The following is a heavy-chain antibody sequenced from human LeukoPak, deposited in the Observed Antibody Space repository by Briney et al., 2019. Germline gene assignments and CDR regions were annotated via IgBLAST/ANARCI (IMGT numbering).Heavy chain of an antibody. D-gene: IGHD2-2*01. V-gene: IGHV1-18*01. J-gene: IGHJ4*02. Sequence: GAAVKVSCKTSGYTFRSYAISWVRQAPGQGLERMGWINVYNGYTNYARNFQGRVTMTTDTSTSTAYMEVRSLRSDDTAVYYCARVECSSTTCYDDYWGQGTLFIVSS. CDR3: ARVECSSTTCYDDY. CDR2: INVYNGYT. CDR1: GYTFRSYA.